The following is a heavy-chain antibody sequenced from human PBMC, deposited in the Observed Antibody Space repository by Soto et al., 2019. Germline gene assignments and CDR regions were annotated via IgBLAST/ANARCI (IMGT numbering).Heavy chain of an antibody. V-gene: IGHV3-21*01. D-gene: IGHD2-15*01. CDR2: INPTSSHI. CDR3: ARGYCGGGGCYLRRDAFDV. CDR1: GFTFSAYH. Sequence: EVQLVESGGGLVMPGGSLRLSCAASGFTFSAYHMNWVRQAPGKGLESVSSINPTSSHIYYADSVRGRFTISRDDSKNSVSLQMNSLRTEDAALSYCARGYCGGGGCYLRRDAFDVWGQGTMVTVSS. J-gene: IGHJ3*01.